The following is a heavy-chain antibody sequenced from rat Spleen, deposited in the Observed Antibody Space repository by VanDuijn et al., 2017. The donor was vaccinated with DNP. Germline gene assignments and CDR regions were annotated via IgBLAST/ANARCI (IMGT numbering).Heavy chain of an antibody. J-gene: IGHJ2*01. CDR1: GFSFSDYD. CDR2: ISPSGGST. D-gene: IGHD4-1*01. Sequence: EVQLVESGGGPVQPGRSLKLSCSASGFSFSDYDMAWVRQAPPKGLEWVTAISPSGGSTYYRDSVKGRFTVSRDNTQSSLYLQMDSLRSEDTATYYCARYITGIVFDYWGQGVMVTVSS. V-gene: IGHV5-25*01. CDR3: ARYITGIVFDY.